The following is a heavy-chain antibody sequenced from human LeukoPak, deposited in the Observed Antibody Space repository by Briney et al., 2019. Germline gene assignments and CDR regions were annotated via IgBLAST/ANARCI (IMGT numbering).Heavy chain of an antibody. Sequence: ASVKVSCKASGGTFSSYAISWVRQAPGQGLEWMGRIIPIFGIANYAQKFQGRVTITADKSTSTAYMELSSLRSEDTAVYYCAKETTYYYDSSGFLGFQHWGQGTLVTVSS. V-gene: IGHV1-69*04. CDR2: IIPIFGIA. CDR3: AKETTYYYDSSGFLGFQH. CDR1: GGTFSSYA. D-gene: IGHD3-22*01. J-gene: IGHJ1*01.